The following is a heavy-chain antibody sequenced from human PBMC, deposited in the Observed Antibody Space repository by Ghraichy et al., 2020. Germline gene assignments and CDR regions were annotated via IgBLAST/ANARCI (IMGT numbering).Heavy chain of an antibody. D-gene: IGHD3-16*01. CDR1: GFTFSSYA. CDR3: AKDRESYPYYFDY. CDR2: ISGSGGST. J-gene: IGHJ4*02. V-gene: IGHV3-23*01. Sequence: GESLNISCAASGFTFSSYAMSWVRQAPGKGLEWVSAISGSGGSTYYADSVKGRFTISRDNSKNTLYLQMNSLRAEDTAVYYCAKDRESYPYYFDYWGQGTLVTVSS.